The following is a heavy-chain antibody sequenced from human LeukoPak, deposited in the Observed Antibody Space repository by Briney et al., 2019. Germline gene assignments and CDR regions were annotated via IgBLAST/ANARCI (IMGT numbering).Heavy chain of an antibody. J-gene: IGHJ4*02. D-gene: IGHD3-10*01. CDR1: GGSFSGYY. Sequence: SETLSLTCAVYGGSFSGYYWSWIRQPPGKGLEWIGEINHSGSTNYNPSLKSRVTISVDTSKNQLSLKLSSVTAADTAVYYCARVGRITMVRGVLYYFDYWGQGTLVTVSS. V-gene: IGHV4-34*01. CDR2: INHSGST. CDR3: ARVGRITMVRGVLYYFDY.